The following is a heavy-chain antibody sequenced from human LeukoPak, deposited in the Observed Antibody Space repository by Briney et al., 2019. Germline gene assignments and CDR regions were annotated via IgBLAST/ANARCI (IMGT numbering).Heavy chain of an antibody. Sequence: SETLSLTCSVSGGSISNDYWNWIRQPPGKGLEWIGNIYYGGSTNYNPSLKSRVTISVDTSKNQFSLKLSSMTAADTAVYYCARDSTYSGSDRDAFDIWGQGTMVTVSS. V-gene: IGHV4-59*01. CDR2: IYYGGST. CDR3: ARDSTYSGSDRDAFDI. D-gene: IGHD1-26*01. J-gene: IGHJ3*02. CDR1: GGSISNDY.